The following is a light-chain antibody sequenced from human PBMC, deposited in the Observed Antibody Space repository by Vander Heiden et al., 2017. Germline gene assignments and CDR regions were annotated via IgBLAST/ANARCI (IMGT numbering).Light chain of an antibody. Sequence: DIVMTQSPDSLAVSLGERATINCKSRQSVLYSSNNKNYLAWYQQKPGQPPKLLIYWASTRESGVPDRFSGRGSGTDFTLTISSLQAEDVAVYYCQQDDSTPHTFGQGTKLEIK. V-gene: IGKV4-1*01. CDR2: WAS. J-gene: IGKJ2*01. CDR1: QSVLYSSNNKNY. CDR3: QQDDSTPHT.